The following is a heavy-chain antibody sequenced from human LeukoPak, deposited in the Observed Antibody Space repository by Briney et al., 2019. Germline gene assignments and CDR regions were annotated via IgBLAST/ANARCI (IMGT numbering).Heavy chain of an antibody. Sequence: SETLSLTCAVYGGSFSGYYWSWIRQPPGKGLEWIGEINHSGSTNYNPSLKSRVTISVDTSKNQFSLKLSSVTAADTAVYYCARGYSSAFDIWGQGTMVTVPS. CDR2: INHSGST. CDR3: ARGYSSAFDI. D-gene: IGHD6-13*01. CDR1: GGSFSGYY. J-gene: IGHJ3*02. V-gene: IGHV4-34*01.